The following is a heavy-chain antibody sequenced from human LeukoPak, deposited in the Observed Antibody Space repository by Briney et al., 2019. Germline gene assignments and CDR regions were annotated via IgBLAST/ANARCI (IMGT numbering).Heavy chain of an antibody. V-gene: IGHV4-31*11. Sequence: PSETLSLTCDVSGGSFNDYYWSWIRQAPGKGLEWIGYIYYSGSTYYNPSLKSRVTISVDTSKNQFSLKLSSVTAADTAVYYCARDKLVGYYYGMDVWGQGTTVTVSS. CDR1: GGSFNDYY. CDR2: IYYSGST. CDR3: ARDKLVGYYYGMDV. D-gene: IGHD2-2*01. J-gene: IGHJ6*02.